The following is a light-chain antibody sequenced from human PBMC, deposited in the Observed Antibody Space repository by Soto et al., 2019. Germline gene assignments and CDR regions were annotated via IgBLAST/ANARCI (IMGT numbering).Light chain of an antibody. J-gene: IGKJ1*01. V-gene: IGKV3-20*01. CDR3: QQYVSSRT. CDR1: QSVSSSS. CDR2: GAS. Sequence: EIVLTQSPGTLSLTPGERATLSCRASQSVSSSSLAWYQQKPGQAPRLLIYGASSRATGIPDRFSGSGSGTDFTLTISRLEPADSAVYYCQQYVSSRTFGQGTKVEI.